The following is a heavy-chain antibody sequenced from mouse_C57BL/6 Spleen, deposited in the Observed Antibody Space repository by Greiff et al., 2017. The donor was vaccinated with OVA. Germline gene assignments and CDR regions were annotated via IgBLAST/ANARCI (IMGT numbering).Heavy chain of an antibody. J-gene: IGHJ3*01. CDR3: AREPIYYDYDGFAY. Sequence: EVQVVESGGGLVKPGGSLKLSCAASGFTFSDYGMHWVRQAPEKGLEWVAYISSGSSTIYYADTVKGRFTISRDNAKNTLFLQMTSLRSEDTAMYYCAREPIYYDYDGFAYWGQGTLVTVSA. CDR1: GFTFSDYG. CDR2: ISSGSSTI. V-gene: IGHV5-17*01. D-gene: IGHD2-4*01.